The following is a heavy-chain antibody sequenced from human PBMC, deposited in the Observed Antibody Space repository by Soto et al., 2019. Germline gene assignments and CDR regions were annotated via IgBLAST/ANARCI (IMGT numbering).Heavy chain of an antibody. CDR2: MNPNSGNT. Sequence: QVQLVQSGAEVKKPGASVKVSCKASGYTFTSYDINWVRQATGQGLEYLGWMNPNSGNTGYVQKFQGRVTMTRDSTLSTAYMERSSRRSEDTAVYYGARGIKYGDSSRWFDPWGQGTLVTVSS. V-gene: IGHV1-8*01. D-gene: IGHD4-17*01. CDR3: ARGIKYGDSSRWFDP. CDR1: GYTFTSYD. J-gene: IGHJ5*02.